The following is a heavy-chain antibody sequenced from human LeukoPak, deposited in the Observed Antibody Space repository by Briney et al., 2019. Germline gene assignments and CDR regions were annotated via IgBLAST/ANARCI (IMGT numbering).Heavy chain of an antibody. CDR1: GYTFTSYG. Sequence: GASVKVSCKASGYTFTSYGISWVRQAPGQGLEWMGWISAYNGNTNYAQKLQGRVTMTTDTSTSTAYMELRSLRSDDTAVYYCAREREKPLDYDFWSGYLGWVPTPDGMDVWGQGTTVTVSS. J-gene: IGHJ6*02. CDR2: ISAYNGNT. V-gene: IGHV1-18*01. CDR3: AREREKPLDYDFWSGYLGWVPTPDGMDV. D-gene: IGHD3-3*01.